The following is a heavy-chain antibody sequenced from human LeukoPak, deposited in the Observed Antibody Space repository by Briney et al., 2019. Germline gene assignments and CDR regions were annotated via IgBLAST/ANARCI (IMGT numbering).Heavy chain of an antibody. Sequence: SETLSLTCTVSGGSISSGGYYWSWIRQPPGKGLEWTGYIYHSGSTCYNPSLKSRVTISVDRSKNQFSLKLSSVTAADTAVYYCAREPQIKGAFDIWGQGTMVTVSS. CDR2: IYHSGST. CDR3: AREPQIKGAFDI. D-gene: IGHD5-24*01. CDR1: GGSISSGGYY. V-gene: IGHV4-30-2*01. J-gene: IGHJ3*02.